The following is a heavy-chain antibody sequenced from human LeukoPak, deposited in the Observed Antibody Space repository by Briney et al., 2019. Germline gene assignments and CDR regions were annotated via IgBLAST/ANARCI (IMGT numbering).Heavy chain of an antibody. V-gene: IGHV4-59*01. CDR2: IYYSGST. J-gene: IGHJ4*02. Sequence: SETLSLTCTVSGGSISSYYWSWIRQPPGKGLEWIGYIYYSGSTNYNPSLKSRVTISVDTSKNQFSLKLSSVTAADTAVYCCARAGYDSSAYYTDYWGQGTLVTVSS. CDR3: ARAGYDSSAYYTDY. CDR1: GGSISSYY. D-gene: IGHD3-22*01.